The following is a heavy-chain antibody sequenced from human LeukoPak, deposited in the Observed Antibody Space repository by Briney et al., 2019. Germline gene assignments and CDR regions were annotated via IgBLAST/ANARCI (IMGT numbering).Heavy chain of an antibody. CDR3: ARVPSTGTAFDD. V-gene: IGHV3-74*01. CDR1: TFTFSNYW. J-gene: IGHJ4*02. Sequence: GGSLRLSCAASTFTFSNYWMHWVRHAPGKGLVWVSRINIDGRSISYADSVKGRFTISRDNAKNTLYLQMNSLRAEDTAVYYCARVPSTGTAFDDWGQGTLVTVSS. D-gene: IGHD1-7*01. CDR2: INIDGRSI.